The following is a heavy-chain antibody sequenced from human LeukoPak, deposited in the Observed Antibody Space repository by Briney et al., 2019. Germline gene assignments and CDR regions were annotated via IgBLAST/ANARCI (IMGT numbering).Heavy chain of an antibody. V-gene: IGHV3-23*01. CDR1: GFTFSSYA. CDR3: AKAHHGDYFFYFDY. D-gene: IGHD4-17*01. CDR2: ISGSGGST. Sequence: ERSLRLSCAASGFTFSSYAMSWVRQAPGKGLEWVSAISGSGGSTYYADSVKGRFTISRDNSKNTLYLQMNSLRAEDTAVYYCAKAHHGDYFFYFDYWGQGTLVTVSS. J-gene: IGHJ4*02.